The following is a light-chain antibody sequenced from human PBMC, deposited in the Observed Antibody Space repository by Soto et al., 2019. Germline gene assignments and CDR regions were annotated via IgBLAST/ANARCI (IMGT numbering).Light chain of an antibody. J-gene: IGLJ2*01. CDR1: TSNIGGNNY. CDR2: DNS. CDR3: TTWDSSLSAVV. Sequence: QSVLTQPPSVSAAPGQKVTVSCSGSTSNIGGNNYVAWYRQFSGTAPKLLIYDNSKRPSGIPDRFSGSKSGTSATLDIRGLQTGDEDDYYCTTWDSSLSAVVFGGGTKLTVL. V-gene: IGLV1-51*01.